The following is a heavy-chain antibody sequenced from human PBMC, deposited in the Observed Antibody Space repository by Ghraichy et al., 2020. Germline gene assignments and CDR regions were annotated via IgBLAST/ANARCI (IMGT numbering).Heavy chain of an antibody. D-gene: IGHD5-24*01. CDR3: ARRRRDGYNSPHDY. J-gene: IGHJ4*02. V-gene: IGHV3-23*01. CDR2: ISGSGDET. CDR1: GFTFSSCA. Sequence: GGSLRLSCAASGFTFSSCAMSWVRQAPGKGLECVSTISGSGDETYYTDSVKGWFTISRDNSKNTLYLQMNSLRVEDTAIYYCARRRRDGYNSPHDYWGQGSLVTVSS.